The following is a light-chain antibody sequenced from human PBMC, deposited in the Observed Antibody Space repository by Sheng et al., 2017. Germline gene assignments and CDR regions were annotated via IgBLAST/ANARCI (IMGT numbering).Light chain of an antibody. Sequence: QSVLTQPPSVSGAPGQRVTISCTGSSSNIGAGYDVHWYQQLPGTAPKLLIYRNHQRPSAVPDRFSGSKSGTSASLAISGLRSDDEADYYCAAWDDSLSGWVFGGGTKLTVL. CDR2: RNH. CDR3: AAWDDSLSGWV. J-gene: IGLJ3*02. V-gene: IGLV1-47*01. CDR1: SSNIGAGYD.